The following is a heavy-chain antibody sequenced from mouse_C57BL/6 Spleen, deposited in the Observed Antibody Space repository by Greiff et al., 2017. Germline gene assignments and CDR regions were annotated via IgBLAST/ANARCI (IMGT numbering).Heavy chain of an antibody. D-gene: IGHD1-1*01. V-gene: IGHV1-72*01. CDR1: GYTFTSYW. CDR3: ATWDYGSSWAFDY. Sequence: VQLQQPGAELVKPGASVKLSCKASGYTFTSYWMHWVKQRPGRGLEWIGRIDPNSGGTKYNEKFQSKATLTVDKPSSTAYMQLSILTSEDSAVYYCATWDYGSSWAFDYWGQGTTLTVSS. CDR2: IDPNSGGT. J-gene: IGHJ2*01.